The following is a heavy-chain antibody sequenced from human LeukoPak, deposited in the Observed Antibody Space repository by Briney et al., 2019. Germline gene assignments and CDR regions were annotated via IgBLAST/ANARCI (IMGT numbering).Heavy chain of an antibody. CDR1: GGSISSSSYY. J-gene: IGHJ4*02. Sequence: SEALSPTCPVSGGSISSSSYYWGWIRQPPGKGLEWIGSIYYSGSTYYNPSLKSRVTISVDTSKNQFSLKLSSVTAADTAVYYCARGDCSGGSCYLFDYWGQGALVTVSS. CDR2: IYYSGST. D-gene: IGHD2-15*01. V-gene: IGHV4-39*01. CDR3: ARGDCSGGSCYLFDY.